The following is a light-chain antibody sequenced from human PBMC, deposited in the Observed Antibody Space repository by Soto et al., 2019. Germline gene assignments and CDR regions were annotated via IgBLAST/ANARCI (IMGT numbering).Light chain of an antibody. J-gene: IGKJ1*01. V-gene: IGKV3-15*01. CDR3: QQYNKWPT. Sequence: EIVMTQSPATLSVSPGERATLSCRASQSVGSDLAWYQQKPGHPPRLLIYVASTRATGIPVRFTGSGSETEFALTISSLQSEDFAVYYGQQYNKWPTFGQGTKVEIK. CDR2: VAS. CDR1: QSVGSD.